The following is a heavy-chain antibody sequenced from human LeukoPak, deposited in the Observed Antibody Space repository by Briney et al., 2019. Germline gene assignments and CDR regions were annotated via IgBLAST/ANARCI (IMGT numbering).Heavy chain of an antibody. D-gene: IGHD6-13*01. J-gene: IGHJ4*02. CDR3: AKGVSSPLYYFVY. Sequence: PGGSLRLSCAASGFTFSSYAMRWVRQAPGKGLEWVSSIGGSSGSTYYAGSVKGRFTNSRDNSKNTLYLQMNSLRAEDTAVYYCAKGVSSPLYYFVYWGQGTLVTVSS. V-gene: IGHV3-23*01. CDR1: GFTFSSYA. CDR2: IGGSSGST.